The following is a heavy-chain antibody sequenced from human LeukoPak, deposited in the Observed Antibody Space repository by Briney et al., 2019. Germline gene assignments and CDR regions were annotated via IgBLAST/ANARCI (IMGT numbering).Heavy chain of an antibody. D-gene: IGHD3-10*01. Sequence: GESLKISCTASGFTFINYDMNWVRQAPGKGLEWISYIRSSGNIIYYADFLKGRFSISRDNGKNTMFLQMNTLRAEDTAVYYCARDRGGFYFDLWGQGTLVTVSS. J-gene: IGHJ4*02. CDR3: ARDRGGFYFDL. CDR1: GFTFINYD. V-gene: IGHV3-48*03. CDR2: IRSSGNII.